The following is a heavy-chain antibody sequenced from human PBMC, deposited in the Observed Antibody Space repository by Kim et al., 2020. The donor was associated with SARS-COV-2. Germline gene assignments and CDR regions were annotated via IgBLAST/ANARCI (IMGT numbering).Heavy chain of an antibody. Sequence: GGSLRLSCAASGYTFSNYAMLWVRQAPGKGLEWVAVIWYDGSEKYYVDSVKGRFTISKDNSKNTLYLQMNSLRAGDTAIYYCARMYYGILDYWGQGTLVTVS. D-gene: IGHD3-10*01. J-gene: IGHJ4*02. CDR1: GYTFSNYA. CDR2: IWYDGSEK. V-gene: IGHV3-33*01. CDR3: ARMYYGILDY.